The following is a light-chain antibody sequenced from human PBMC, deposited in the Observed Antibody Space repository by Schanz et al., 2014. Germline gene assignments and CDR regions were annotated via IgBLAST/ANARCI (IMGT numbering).Light chain of an antibody. J-gene: IGKJ1*01. CDR3: QHYGNLRWT. CDR2: DAS. V-gene: IGKV1-5*01. Sequence: DIQMTQSPSTLSASVGDRVTITCRASQSLISWLAWYQQKPGKAPKLLIYDASSLESGVPSRFSGSGSGTDFTFTISSLQPEDIGTYYCQHYGNLRWTFGQGTKVEIK. CDR1: QSLISW.